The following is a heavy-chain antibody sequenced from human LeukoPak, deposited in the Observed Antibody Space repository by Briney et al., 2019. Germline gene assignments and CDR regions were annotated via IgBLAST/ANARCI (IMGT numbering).Heavy chain of an antibody. CDR1: GYTFTAYF. Sequence: ASVKVSCKASGYTFTAYFMHWVRQAPGQGLEWMGRINPNSGGTNYAQKFQGRVTMTRDTSITTAYMDLSRLTYNDTAVYYCARGGTEASSGDYWGQGTLVTVSS. CDR3: ARGGTEASSGDY. CDR2: INPNSGGT. J-gene: IGHJ4*02. V-gene: IGHV1-2*06. D-gene: IGHD3-10*01.